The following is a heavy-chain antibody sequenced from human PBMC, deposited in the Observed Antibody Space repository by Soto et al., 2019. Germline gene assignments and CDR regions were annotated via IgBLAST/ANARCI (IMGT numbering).Heavy chain of an antibody. CDR3: AKVSSSSWEAGFDY. CDR2: ISYDGSNK. V-gene: IGHV3-30*18. D-gene: IGHD6-13*01. J-gene: IGHJ4*02. Sequence: QVQLVESGGGVVQPGRSLRLSCAASGFTFSSCGMHWVRQAPGKGLEWVAVISYDGSNKYYADSVKGRFTISRDNSKNTLYLQMNSLRAEDTAVYYCAKVSSSSWEAGFDYWGQGTLVTVSS. CDR1: GFTFSSCG.